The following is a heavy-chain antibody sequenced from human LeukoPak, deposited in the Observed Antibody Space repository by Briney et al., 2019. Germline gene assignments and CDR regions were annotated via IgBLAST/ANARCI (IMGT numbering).Heavy chain of an antibody. CDR1: GGSISSYY. V-gene: IGHV4-59*01. CDR3: ARETPNCSSTSCKGGVDP. CDR2: IYYSGST. Sequence: SETLSLTCTVSGGSISSYYWSWIRQPPGKGLEWIGYIYYSGSTNYNPSLKSRVTISVDTSKNQFSLKLSSVTAADTAVYYCARETPNCSSTSCKGGVDPWGQGTLVTVSS. J-gene: IGHJ5*02. D-gene: IGHD2-2*01.